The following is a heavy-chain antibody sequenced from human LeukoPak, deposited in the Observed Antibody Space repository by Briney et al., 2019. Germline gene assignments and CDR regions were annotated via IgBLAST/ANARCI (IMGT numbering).Heavy chain of an antibody. CDR1: GGSISSYY. D-gene: IGHD2-2*02. Sequence: SETLSLTCTVSGGSISSYYWSWIRQPPGKGLEWIGYIYYSGSTNYNPSLKSRVTISVDTSKNQFSLKLSSVTAADTAVYYCARGPHRSSTSCYTWFDPWGQGTLVTVSS. CDR3: ARGPHRSSTSCYTWFDP. J-gene: IGHJ5*02. V-gene: IGHV4-59*08. CDR2: IYYSGST.